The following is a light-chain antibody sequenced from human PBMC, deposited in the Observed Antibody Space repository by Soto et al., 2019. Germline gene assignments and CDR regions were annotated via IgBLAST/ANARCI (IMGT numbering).Light chain of an antibody. V-gene: IGLV3-21*02. Sequence: SYELTQTPSVSVAPGQTARITCGGNNIRNKSVQWYQQKPGQAPVVVVYDDTNRPSGIPERFSGSNSGNTATLTISRVEAGDEADYYCQVWDSSSDHWVFGGGTKPTVL. CDR1: NIRNKS. CDR3: QVWDSSSDHWV. CDR2: DDT. J-gene: IGLJ3*02.